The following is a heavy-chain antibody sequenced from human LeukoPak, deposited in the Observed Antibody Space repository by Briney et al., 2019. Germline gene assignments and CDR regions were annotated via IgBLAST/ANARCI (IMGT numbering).Heavy chain of an antibody. V-gene: IGHV3-21*04. J-gene: IGHJ4*02. CDR2: ISSSSSYI. CDR3: AKDFLTVTAGWDY. CDR1: GFTFSSYS. Sequence: PGGSLRLSCAASGFTFSSYSMNWVRQAPGKGLEWVSSISSSSSYIYYADSVKGRFTISRDNAKNSLYLQMNSLGAEDTAVYYCAKDFLTVTAGWDYWGQGTLVTVSS. D-gene: IGHD6-25*01.